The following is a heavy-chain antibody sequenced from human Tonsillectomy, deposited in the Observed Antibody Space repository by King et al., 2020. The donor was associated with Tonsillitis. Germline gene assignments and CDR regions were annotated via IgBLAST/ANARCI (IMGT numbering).Heavy chain of an antibody. CDR2: INHSGST. V-gene: IGHV4-34*01. CDR1: GGTSSDYH. J-gene: IGHJ6*03. D-gene: IGHD2-2*01. CDR3: ARGRGVVVVPGVMGRKKYYYYMDV. Sequence: HVQLQQWGAGLLKPSETLSLTCAVSGGTSSDYHWNWIRQPPGKGLEWIGEINHSGSTNYNPSLESRVTVSVDTSKNQSSLKLSSVTAADTAVYFCARGRGVVVVPGVMGRKKYYYYMDVWGKGTTVTVSS.